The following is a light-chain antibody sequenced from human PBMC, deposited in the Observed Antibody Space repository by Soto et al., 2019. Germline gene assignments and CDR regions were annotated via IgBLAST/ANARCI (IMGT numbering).Light chain of an antibody. CDR2: GAS. CDR3: QHYTLYSAP. CDR1: QDISTY. V-gene: IGKV1-5*01. J-gene: IGKJ5*01. Sequence: RLTQSPSSLSASVGDTVTISCRTSQDISTYLAWYQQKPGKAPTLLIFGASSFHNGVPPRFAGSGSGSEFTLTINRLQPDDFATYFCQHYTLYSAPFGQGTRV.